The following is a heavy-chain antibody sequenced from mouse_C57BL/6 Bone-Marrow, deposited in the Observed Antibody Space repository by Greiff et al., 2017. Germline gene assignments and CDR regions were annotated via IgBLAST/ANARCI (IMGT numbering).Heavy chain of an antibody. J-gene: IGHJ2*01. CDR2: FHPYNDDT. V-gene: IGHV1-47*01. CDR1: GYTFTTYP. CDR3: ARGGNNGGYYIDY. D-gene: IGHD1-1*02. Sequence: VKLMESGAELVKPGASVKMSCKASGYTFTTYPIEWMKQNHGKSLEWIGNFHPYNDDTKYNEKFKGKATLTVDKSSSTVYVELSRLTSDDSAVYYCARGGNNGGYYIDYWGQGTTLTVSS.